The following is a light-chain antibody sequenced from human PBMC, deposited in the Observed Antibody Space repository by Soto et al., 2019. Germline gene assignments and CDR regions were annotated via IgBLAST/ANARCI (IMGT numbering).Light chain of an antibody. CDR1: ESTTN. Sequence: SASVVSDSTSRWATLPCRRASESTTNFAWYQQKPGQPPRLLIYYAATRSPGVPDRFSGSGSGTDFTLTIISLLHDEFLVYYCHQYISRLFTFGQGTRLEIK. CDR3: HQYISRLFT. CDR2: YAA. V-gene: IGKV3-15*01. J-gene: IGKJ5*01.